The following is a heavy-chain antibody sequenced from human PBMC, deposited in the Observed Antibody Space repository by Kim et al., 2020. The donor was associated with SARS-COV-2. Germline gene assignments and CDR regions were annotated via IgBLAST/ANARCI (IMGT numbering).Heavy chain of an antibody. D-gene: IGHD6-19*01. CDR3: AKDVRQWPRRNRDWFDP. Sequence: GGSLRLSCVGSGFAFNDYAITWVRRAPGKGLEWVSTITGNGLVTYYADSLKGRFTISRDNSKNMEYLQMNSMRADDTAIYYCAKDVRQWPRRNRDWFDPWGQGTQVTVSS. CDR1: GFAFNDYA. CDR2: ITGNGLVT. J-gene: IGHJ5*02. V-gene: IGHV3-23*01.